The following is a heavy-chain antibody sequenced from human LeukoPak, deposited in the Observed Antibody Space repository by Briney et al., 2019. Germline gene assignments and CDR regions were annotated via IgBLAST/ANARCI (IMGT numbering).Heavy chain of an antibody. CDR3: ARRRAFYYGSGSRYNWFDP. D-gene: IGHD3-10*01. CDR2: INHSGST. Sequence: SETLSLTCTVSGGSISSYYWSWIRQPPGKGLEWIGEINHSGSTNYNPSLKSRVTISVDTSKNQFSLKLSSVTAADTAVYYCARRRAFYYGSGSRYNWFDPWGQGTLVTVSS. CDR1: GGSISSYY. V-gene: IGHV4-34*01. J-gene: IGHJ5*02.